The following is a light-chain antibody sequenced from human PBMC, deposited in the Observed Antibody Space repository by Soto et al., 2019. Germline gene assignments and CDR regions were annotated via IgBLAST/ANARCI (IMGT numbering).Light chain of an antibody. V-gene: IGLV2-14*01. CDR1: SSDVGGYNY. J-gene: IGLJ1*01. Sequence: QSVLTQPASVSGSPGQSIIISCTGTSSDVGGYNYVSWYQQHPGKAPKLMIYDVSNRPSGVSNRFSGSKSGNTASLTISGLQAEDEADYYCSSYTSSSTLYVFGTGT. CDR3: SSYTSSSTLYV. CDR2: DVS.